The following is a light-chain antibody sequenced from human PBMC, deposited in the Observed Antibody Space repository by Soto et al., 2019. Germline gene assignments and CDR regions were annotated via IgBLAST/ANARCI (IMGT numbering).Light chain of an antibody. CDR1: QHISTW. CDR3: QQANIFPFT. J-gene: IGKJ2*01. Sequence: DIQMTQSPSSVSASIGDRVTITRRASQHISTWLVWYQQKAGKAPQLLIYAASSLQSGVPSRFSGSGSGTDFTLTISSLQPDDSATYYCQQANIFPFTFGQGTRLEI. V-gene: IGKV1-12*01. CDR2: AAS.